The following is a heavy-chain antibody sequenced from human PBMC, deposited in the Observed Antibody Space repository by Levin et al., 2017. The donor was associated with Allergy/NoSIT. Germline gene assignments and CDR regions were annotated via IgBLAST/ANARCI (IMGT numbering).Heavy chain of an antibody. V-gene: IGHV3-9*01. CDR2: ISWNSGSI. CDR3: AKDLYSGYDLERNGFDI. CDR1: GFTFDDYA. D-gene: IGHD5-12*01. Sequence: GGSLRLSCAASGFTFDDYAMHWVRQAPGKGLEWVSGISWNSGSIGYADSVKGRFTISRDNAKNSLYLQMNSLRAEDTAFYYCAKDLYSGYDLERNGFDIWGQGTMVTVSS. J-gene: IGHJ3*02.